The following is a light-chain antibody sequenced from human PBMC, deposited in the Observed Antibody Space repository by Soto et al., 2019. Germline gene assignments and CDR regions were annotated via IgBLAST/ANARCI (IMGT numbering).Light chain of an antibody. CDR2: GAS. Sequence: EMVLTQSPATLSLSPGEGATLSCRASQSVSSTFLAWYQHKPGRSPRLLIYGASSRATDIPDRFSGGGSGTDFTITIIRLEPEDFAVYYCQQYGSSPWTFGQGTKLEIK. CDR1: QSVSSTF. V-gene: IGKV3-20*01. J-gene: IGKJ1*01. CDR3: QQYGSSPWT.